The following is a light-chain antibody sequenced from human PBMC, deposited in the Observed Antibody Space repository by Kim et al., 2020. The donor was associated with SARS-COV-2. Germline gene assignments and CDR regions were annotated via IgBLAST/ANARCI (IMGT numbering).Light chain of an antibody. CDR1: QDLTNY. CDR3: QNYYSAPLT. Sequence: ASVADRVTITCRASQDLTNYLARYEQRPGKVPQVLIYAASPLQSGVRSRFSGSGSGTDFALTIAGLQPEDVATYYYQNYYSAPLTFGEGTKVDIK. CDR2: AAS. J-gene: IGKJ4*01. V-gene: IGKV1-27*01.